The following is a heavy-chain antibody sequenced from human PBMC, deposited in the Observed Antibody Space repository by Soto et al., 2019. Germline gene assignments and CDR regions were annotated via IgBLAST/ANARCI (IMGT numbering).Heavy chain of an antibody. CDR1: GFTFSSYW. J-gene: IGHJ6*03. V-gene: IGHV3-7*01. D-gene: IGHD6-13*01. CDR2: IKQDGSEK. CDR3: ARWAAAGYYYYYYMDV. Sequence: EVQLVESGGGLVQPGGSLRLSCAASGFTFSSYWMSWVRQAPGKGLEWVANIKQDGSEKYYVDSVKGRFTIARDNATNSLDLQMNSLSAEATAVYYCARWAAAGYYYYYYMDVWGKGTTVTVSS.